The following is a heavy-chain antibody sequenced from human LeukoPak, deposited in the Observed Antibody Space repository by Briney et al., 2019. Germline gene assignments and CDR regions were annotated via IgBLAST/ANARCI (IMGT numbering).Heavy chain of an antibody. J-gene: IGHJ4*02. D-gene: IGHD3-22*01. CDR2: IHYSGDT. V-gene: IGHV4-31*03. CDR3: ARVVAYDSTGYYLYYFDY. CDR1: GGSISSGGYY. Sequence: SQALSLTCTVSGGSISSGGYYWSWIRQHPGKGLEWSGYIHYSGDTYYSPSLKSRLTISVDTSKNQFSLRLRSVTAADTAVYYCARVVAYDSTGYYLYYFDYWGQGTLVTVAA.